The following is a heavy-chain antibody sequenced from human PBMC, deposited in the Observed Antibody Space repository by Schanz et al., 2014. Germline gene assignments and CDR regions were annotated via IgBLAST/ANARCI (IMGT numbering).Heavy chain of an antibody. CDR3: ASSGAGYSSSWDFDY. CDR1: GYPFTSYD. J-gene: IGHJ4*02. CDR2: INSSGGGT. D-gene: IGHD6-13*01. Sequence: QVQLLQSGAEVKKPGASVKVSCRASGYPFTSYDFNWVRQAPGQGLEWMGYINSSGGGTSYAQKFQDRLTMTRDASTSTVYLELSSLRSDDTAVYYCASSGAGYSSSWDFDYWGQGTLVTVSS. V-gene: IGHV1-46*01.